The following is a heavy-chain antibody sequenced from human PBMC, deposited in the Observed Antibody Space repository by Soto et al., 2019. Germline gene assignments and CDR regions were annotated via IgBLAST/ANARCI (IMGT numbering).Heavy chain of an antibody. CDR2: IYYSGST. CDR3: ARRPSMVRGVITFDY. Sequence: SETLSLTCTVSGGSISSSSYYWGWIRQPPGKGLEWIGSIYYSGSTYYNPSLKSRVTISVDTSKNQFSLKLSSVTAADTAVYYCARRPSMVRGVITFDYWGQGTLVTVSS. V-gene: IGHV4-39*01. D-gene: IGHD3-10*01. CDR1: GGSISSSSYY. J-gene: IGHJ4*02.